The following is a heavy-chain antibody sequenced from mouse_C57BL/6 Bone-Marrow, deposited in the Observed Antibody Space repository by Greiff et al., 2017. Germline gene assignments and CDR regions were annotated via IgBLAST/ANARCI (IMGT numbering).Heavy chain of an antibody. CDR3: TRGYDYDYAMDY. Sequence: LQESGPELVKPGASVKISCKASGYSFTDYNMNWVKQSNGKSLEWIGVINPNYGTTSYNQKFKGKATLTVDQASSTSYMQLNSLTSENSAVYYCTRGYDYDYAMDYWGQGTSVTVSS. CDR1: GYSFTDYN. CDR2: INPNYGTT. D-gene: IGHD2-4*01. V-gene: IGHV1-39*01. J-gene: IGHJ4*01.